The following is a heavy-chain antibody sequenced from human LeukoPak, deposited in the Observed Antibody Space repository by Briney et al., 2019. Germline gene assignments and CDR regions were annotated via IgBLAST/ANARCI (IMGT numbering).Heavy chain of an antibody. Sequence: ASVKVSCKAPGYTFTGYYMHWVRQAPGQGLEWMGWINPNSGGTNYAQEVQGRVTMTTDTSTSTAYMELRSLRSDDTAVYYCARSDRVVGTTTLSAWGQGTLITVSS. CDR1: GYTFTGYY. D-gene: IGHD1-26*01. CDR2: INPNSGGT. V-gene: IGHV1-2*02. CDR3: ARSDRVVGTTTLSA. J-gene: IGHJ5*02.